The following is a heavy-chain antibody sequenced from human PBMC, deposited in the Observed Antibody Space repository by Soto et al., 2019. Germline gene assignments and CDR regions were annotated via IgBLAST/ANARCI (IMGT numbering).Heavy chain of an antibody. V-gene: IGHV4-39*01. D-gene: IGHD2-2*01. CDR3: ARRYCSSTSCYAGWYFDL. J-gene: IGHJ2*01. Sequence: QLQLQESGPGLVKPSETLSLTCTVSGGSISSSSYYWGWIRQPPGKGLEWIGSIYYSGSTYYNPSLKSRVTISVDTSKNQFSLKLSSVTAADTAVYYCARRYCSSTSCYAGWYFDLWGRGTLVTVSS. CDR1: GGSISSSSYY. CDR2: IYYSGST.